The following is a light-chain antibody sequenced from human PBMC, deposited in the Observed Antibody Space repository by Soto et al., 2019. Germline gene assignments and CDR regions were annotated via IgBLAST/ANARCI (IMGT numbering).Light chain of an antibody. J-gene: IGKJ5*01. V-gene: IGKV1-39*01. CDR3: QQTYSTPIT. Sequence: DIQMTQSPSSLSASVGDRVTITCRASQSITSKVNWYQQKSGKAPKLLIFGASSLQSGVPSRFSGSGSGTDFTLTISSLQPEDFVTYYCQQTYSTPITFGQGTRLEIK. CDR2: GAS. CDR1: QSITSK.